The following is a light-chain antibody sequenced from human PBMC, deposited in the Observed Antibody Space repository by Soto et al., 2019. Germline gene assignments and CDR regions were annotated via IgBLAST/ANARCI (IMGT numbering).Light chain of an antibody. J-gene: IGKJ4*01. V-gene: IGKV1-9*01. CDR3: HQFNNYPRVT. Sequence: DIQLTQSPSFLSAFVGDRVAITCRASQGSSSYLAWYQQRPGKAPKLLIYGAYTLQSGVPSRFSGSGSGTEFTLTISSLQPEDFATYYCHQFNNYPRVTFGGGTKVVIK. CDR2: GAY. CDR1: QGSSSY.